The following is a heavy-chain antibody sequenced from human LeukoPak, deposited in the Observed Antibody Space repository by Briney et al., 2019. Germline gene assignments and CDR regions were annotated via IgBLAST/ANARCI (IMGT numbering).Heavy chain of an antibody. V-gene: IGHV1-69*04. CDR3: ARDRFLAAAGYNWFDP. Sequence: SVKVSCKASGGTFSSYAINWVRQAPGQGLEWMGRIIPILGIANYAQKFQGRVTITADKSTSTAYMELCSLRSEDTAVYYCARDRFLAAAGYNWFDPWGQGTLVTVSS. CDR1: GGTFSSYA. D-gene: IGHD6-13*01. CDR2: IIPILGIA. J-gene: IGHJ5*02.